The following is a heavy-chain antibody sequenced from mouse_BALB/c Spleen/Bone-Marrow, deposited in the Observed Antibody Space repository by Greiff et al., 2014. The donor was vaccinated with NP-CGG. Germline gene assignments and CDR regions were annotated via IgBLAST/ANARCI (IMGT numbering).Heavy chain of an antibody. CDR1: GFTFSDFY. CDR2: SRNKANDYTT. D-gene: IGHD2-3*01. Sequence: EVNVVESGGGLVQPGGSLRLSCATSGFTFSDFYMEWVRQPPGKRLEWIAASRNKANDYTTEYSASVKGRFIVSRAASQSIFYLQMKALRAEDTAIYYCARDPRWFLAMDYWGQGTSVTVSS. CDR3: ARDPRWFLAMDY. J-gene: IGHJ4*01. V-gene: IGHV7-1*02.